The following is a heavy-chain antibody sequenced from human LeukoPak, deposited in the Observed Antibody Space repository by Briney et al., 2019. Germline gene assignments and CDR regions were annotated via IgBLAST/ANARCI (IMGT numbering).Heavy chain of an antibody. Sequence: SETLSLTCTVSGGSISSYFWSWIRQPAGKGLEWIGRIYTSGSTNYNPSLKSRVTMSVDTSKNQFSLQLNSVTPEDTAVYYCARDGYSYGLSYYYYYGMDVWGQGTTVTVSS. J-gene: IGHJ6*02. CDR3: ARDGYSYGLSYYYYYGMDV. CDR2: IYTSGST. V-gene: IGHV4-4*07. CDR1: GGSISSYF. D-gene: IGHD5-18*01.